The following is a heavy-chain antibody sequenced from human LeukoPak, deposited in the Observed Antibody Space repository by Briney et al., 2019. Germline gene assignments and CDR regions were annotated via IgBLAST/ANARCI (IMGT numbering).Heavy chain of an antibody. J-gene: IGHJ4*02. D-gene: IGHD3-10*01. V-gene: IGHV3-30*04. CDR1: GFTFSSYA. CDR3: ARDRLLLWFGEPID. Sequence: GGSLRLSCAASGFTFSSYAMHWVRQAPGKGLEWVAVISYDGSNKYYADSVKGRFTISRDNSKNTLYLQMNSLRAEDTAVYYCARDRLLLWFGEPIDWGQGTLVTVSS. CDR2: ISYDGSNK.